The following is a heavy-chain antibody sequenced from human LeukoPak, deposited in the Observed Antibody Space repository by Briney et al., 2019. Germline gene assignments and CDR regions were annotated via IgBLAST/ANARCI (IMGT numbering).Heavy chain of an antibody. J-gene: IGHJ4*02. CDR2: LNCNSGGT. CDR3: ARDRYGDGFAHFDY. V-gene: IGHV1-2*02. CDR1: GYTFTGFY. D-gene: IGHD5-24*01. Sequence: ASVKVSCKASGYTFTGFYIHWVRQAPGQGLEWMEWLNCNSGGTNYAQKFQDRVTMTRDTSISTAYLELNRLTSDDTAIYYCARDRYGDGFAHFDYWGQGALVTVSS.